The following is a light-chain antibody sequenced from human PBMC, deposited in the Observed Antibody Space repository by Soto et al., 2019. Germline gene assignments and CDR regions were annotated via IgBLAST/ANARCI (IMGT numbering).Light chain of an antibody. CDR3: QQYGSSPGT. CDR1: QSVSSNY. V-gene: IGKV3-20*01. J-gene: IGKJ1*01. Sequence: EIVLTQSPGTLSLSPGERATLSCRASQSVSSNYLAWYQQKPGQAPRLLIYVASTRATGIPDRFSGSGSGTDFTLTICRLEPEDFALYYCQQYGSSPGTFGQGTKVEIK. CDR2: VAS.